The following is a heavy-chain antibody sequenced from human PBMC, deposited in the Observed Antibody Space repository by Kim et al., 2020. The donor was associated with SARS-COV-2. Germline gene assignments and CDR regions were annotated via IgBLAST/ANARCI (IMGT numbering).Heavy chain of an antibody. CDR2: ISSSSSTI. CDR3: ARELHGLGMFVGMDV. Sequence: GGSLRLSCAASGFTFSSYSMNWVRQAPGKGLEWVSYISSSSSTIYYADSVKGRFTISRDNAKNSLYLQMNSLRDEDTAVYYCARELHGLGMFVGMDVWGQGTTVTVSS. D-gene: IGHD6-19*01. V-gene: IGHV3-48*02. J-gene: IGHJ6*02. CDR1: GFTFSSYS.